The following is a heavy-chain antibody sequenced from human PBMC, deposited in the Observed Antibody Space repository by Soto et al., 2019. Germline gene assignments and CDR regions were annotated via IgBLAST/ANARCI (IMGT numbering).Heavy chain of an antibody. CDR1: GFSLSTSGVG. CDR3: AHRRSGRVVYYFGY. CDR2: IYWDDDK. V-gene: IGHV2-5*02. J-gene: IGHJ4*02. D-gene: IGHD1-26*01. Sequence: QITLRESGPTLVKTTQTLTLTCTFSGFSLSTSGVGVGWIRQPPGKALEWLALIYWDDDKRYSPSLKRRLTITKDTSKKQVVLTMTNVDPADTATYYCAHRRSGRVVYYFGYWGQGTLVTVSS.